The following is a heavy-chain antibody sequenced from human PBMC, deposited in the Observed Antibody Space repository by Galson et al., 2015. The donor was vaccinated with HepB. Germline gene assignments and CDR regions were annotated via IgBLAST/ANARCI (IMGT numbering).Heavy chain of an antibody. CDR3: AKPGTGVPYYYDSSGYYPDYYFDY. D-gene: IGHD3-22*01. Sequence: SLRLSCAASGFTFSSYGMHWVRQAPGKGLEWVAVISYDGSNKYYADSVKGRFTISRDNSKNTLYLQMNSLRAEDTAVYYCAKPGTGVPYYYDSSGYYPDYYFDYWGQGTLVTVSS. CDR2: ISYDGSNK. J-gene: IGHJ4*02. V-gene: IGHV3-30*18. CDR1: GFTFSSYG.